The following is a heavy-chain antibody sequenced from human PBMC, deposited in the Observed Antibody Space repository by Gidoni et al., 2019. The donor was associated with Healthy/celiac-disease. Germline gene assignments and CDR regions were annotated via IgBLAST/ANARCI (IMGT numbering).Heavy chain of an antibody. CDR1: GFTFSSYS. CDR2: ISSSSSYI. D-gene: IGHD2-2*01. CDR3: ARGIPVVPAAIRLDAFDI. V-gene: IGHV3-21*01. Sequence: EVQLVDSGGGLVKPGGSLRLSCAASGFTFSSYSMNWVRQAPGKGLEWVSSISSSSSYIYYADSVKGRCTISRDNAKNSLYLQMNSLRAEDTAVYYCARGIPVVPAAIRLDAFDIWGQGTMVTVSS. J-gene: IGHJ3*02.